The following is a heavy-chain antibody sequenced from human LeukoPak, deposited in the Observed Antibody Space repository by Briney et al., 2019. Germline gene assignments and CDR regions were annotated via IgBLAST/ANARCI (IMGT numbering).Heavy chain of an antibody. V-gene: IGHV3-33*01. CDR3: ATDISTHYFGS. D-gene: IGHD3-9*01. Sequence: GRSLRLSCAASGTSFRSYGMHWVRQAPGKGLEWVTFIWYDASNKYYAESVKGRFTISRDNSRNTVFLQMNSLRAEDTAIYYCATDISTHYFGSWGQGTLVTVSS. J-gene: IGHJ4*02. CDR2: IWYDASNK. CDR1: GTSFRSYG.